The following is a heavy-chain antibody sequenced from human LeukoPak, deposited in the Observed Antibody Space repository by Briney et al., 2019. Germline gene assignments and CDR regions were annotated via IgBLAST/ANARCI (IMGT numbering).Heavy chain of an antibody. Sequence: GGSLRLSCAASGFTFSSYGMHWVRQAPGKGLEWVAVISYDGSNKYYADSVKGRFTISRDNSKNTLYLQMNSLRAEDTAVYYCAKDPSSEGYYYGMDVWGQGTTVTVSS. CDR2: ISYDGSNK. D-gene: IGHD6-13*01. J-gene: IGHJ6*02. CDR1: GFTFSSYG. CDR3: AKDPSSEGYYYGMDV. V-gene: IGHV3-30*18.